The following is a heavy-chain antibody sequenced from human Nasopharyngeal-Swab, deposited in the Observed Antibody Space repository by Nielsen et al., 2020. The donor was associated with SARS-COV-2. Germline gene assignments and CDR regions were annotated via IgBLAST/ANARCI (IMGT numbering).Heavy chain of an antibody. Sequence: GESLKISCAASGFTFSSYAMSWVRQAPGKGLEWVSAISGSGGSTYYADSVKGRFTISRDNSKNTLYLQMNSLRAEDTAVYYCAKDRGSYYYDSSGYYYEDYYYYYYMDVWGKGTTVTVSS. CDR3: AKDRGSYYYDSSGYYYEDYYYYYYMDV. J-gene: IGHJ6*03. CDR2: ISGSGGST. CDR1: GFTFSSYA. D-gene: IGHD3-22*01. V-gene: IGHV3-23*01.